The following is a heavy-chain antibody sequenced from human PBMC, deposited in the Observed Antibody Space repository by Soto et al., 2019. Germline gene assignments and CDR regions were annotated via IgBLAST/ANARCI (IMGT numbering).Heavy chain of an antibody. Sequence: QLQLQESGPGLVKPSETLSLTCTVSGGSISSSSYYWGWIRQPPGKGLEWIGSIYYSGSTYYNPSLKSRVTISVDTSKNQFSLKLSSVTAADTAVYYCARLSRYCSGVSCYSGSYYWYFDLWGRGTLVTVSS. CDR1: GGSISSSSYY. CDR3: ARLSRYCSGVSCYSGSYYWYFDL. V-gene: IGHV4-39*01. CDR2: IYYSGST. D-gene: IGHD2-15*01. J-gene: IGHJ2*01.